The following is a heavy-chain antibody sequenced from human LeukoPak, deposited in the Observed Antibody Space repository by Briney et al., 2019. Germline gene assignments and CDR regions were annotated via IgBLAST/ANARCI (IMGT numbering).Heavy chain of an antibody. CDR2: IKQDGSEK. V-gene: IGHV3-7*01. CDR1: GFTFSSYW. D-gene: IGHD5-24*01. CDR3: ARVGDSRDGYNYAADFGY. J-gene: IGHJ4*02. Sequence: GGSLRLSCAASGFTFSSYWMSWVRQAPGKGLEWVANIKQDGSEKYYVDSVKGRFTISRDNAKNSLYLQMNSLRAEDTAVYYCARVGDSRDGYNYAADFGYWGQGTLDTVSS.